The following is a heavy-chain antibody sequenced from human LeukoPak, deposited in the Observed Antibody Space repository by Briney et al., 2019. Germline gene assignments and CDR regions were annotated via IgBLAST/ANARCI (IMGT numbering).Heavy chain of an antibody. D-gene: IGHD6-6*01. CDR3: AREGEYSSSSGAYYFDS. CDR2: IYTSGST. V-gene: IGHV4-4*07. Sequence: SETLSLTCTVSGGSIGSYYWSWIRQPAGKGLEWIGRIYTSGSTNYNPSLKSRVTMSVDTSKNQFSLKLSSVTAADTAVYYCAREGEYSSSSGAYYFDSWGQGTLVTVSS. J-gene: IGHJ4*02. CDR1: GGSIGSYY.